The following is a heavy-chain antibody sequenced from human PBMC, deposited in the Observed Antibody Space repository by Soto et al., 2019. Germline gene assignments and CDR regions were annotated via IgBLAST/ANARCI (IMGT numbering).Heavy chain of an antibody. D-gene: IGHD6-13*01. CDR2: ITSSGTTL. Sequence: EVHLVESGGGLVQPGGSLRLSCAASGFTFSSYSLNWVRQAPGKGLEWVSYITSSGTTLYYADSVRGRFTISRDNAKNSLYLQMNSLRDDDPAVSYGARGSSNWAYYFDFWGQGTLVTVSS. CDR3: ARGSSNWAYYFDF. J-gene: IGHJ4*02. V-gene: IGHV3-48*02. CDR1: GFTFSSYS.